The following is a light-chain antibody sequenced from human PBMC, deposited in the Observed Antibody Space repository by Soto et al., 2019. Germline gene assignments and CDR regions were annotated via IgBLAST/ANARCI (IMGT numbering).Light chain of an antibody. J-gene: IGLJ2*01. CDR3: TSWTTSTNMI. CDR2: DVN. Sequence: QSVLTQPASVSGSPGQSITISCTGTSSDIGAYNFVSWYQQHPGKAPKLMLYDVNIRPSGVSNRFSGSKSGNTASLTISGLQAEDEADYYCTSWTTSTNMIFGGGTKLTGL. CDR1: SSDIGAYNF. V-gene: IGLV2-14*03.